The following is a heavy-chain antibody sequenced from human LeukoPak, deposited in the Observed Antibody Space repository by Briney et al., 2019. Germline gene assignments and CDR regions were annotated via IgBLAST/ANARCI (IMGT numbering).Heavy chain of an antibody. CDR2: IYTSGST. J-gene: IGHJ3*02. CDR3: ARAGTYYDILTGYSSGAFDI. Sequence: SETLSLTCTVSGGSISSGDYYWSWIRQPAGKGLEWIGRIYTSGSTNYNPSLKSRVTISVDTSKNQFSLKLSSVTAADTAVYYCARAGTYYDILTGYSSGAFDIWGQGTMVTVSS. D-gene: IGHD3-9*01. V-gene: IGHV4-61*02. CDR1: GGSISSGDYY.